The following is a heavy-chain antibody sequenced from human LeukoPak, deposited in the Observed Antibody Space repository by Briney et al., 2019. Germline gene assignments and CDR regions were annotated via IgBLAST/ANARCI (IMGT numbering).Heavy chain of an antibody. J-gene: IGHJ4*02. Sequence: PGGSLRLSCAASGITFSSSAMNWVRQAPGKGLQWVSVISGGGHSTYYSDSVKGRFTISRDNSENTLYLQMNSLRAEDTAVYYCAKDRSMGTNRDFDYWGQGTLVTVSS. CDR2: ISGGGHST. D-gene: IGHD7-27*01. CDR1: GITFSSSA. CDR3: AKDRSMGTNRDFDY. V-gene: IGHV3-23*01.